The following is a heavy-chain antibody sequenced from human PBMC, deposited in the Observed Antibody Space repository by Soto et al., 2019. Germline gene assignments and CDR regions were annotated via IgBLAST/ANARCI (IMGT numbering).Heavy chain of an antibody. J-gene: IGHJ6*02. CDR2: IKSKTDGGTT. CDR1: GFTFSNAW. Sequence: GGSLRLSCAASGFTFSNAWINWVRQAPGKGLEWVGRIKSKTDGGTTDYAAPVKGRFTISRDDSKNTLYLQMNSLKTEDTAVYYCTTGLDCSSTSCYLSPYYYYGMDVWGQGTTVTVSS. V-gene: IGHV3-15*07. CDR3: TTGLDCSSTSCYLSPYYYYGMDV. D-gene: IGHD2-2*01.